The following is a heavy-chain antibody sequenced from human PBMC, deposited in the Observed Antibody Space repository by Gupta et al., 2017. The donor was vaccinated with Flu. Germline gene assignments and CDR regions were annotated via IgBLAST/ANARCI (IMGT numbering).Heavy chain of an antibody. V-gene: IGHV4-39*01. CDR1: GDYLSTGTSY. Sequence: QVQLQESGPGLVDPSETLSRNCIFSGDYLSTGTSYWVWIRQPPGKGLEWIGTISASGNAKYNPSLKSRVMLSVDTAKRQFSLHLSSLGVEDTAVYYCARQAWEQPYFWGQGVLVTVSS. J-gene: IGHJ4*02. D-gene: IGHD1-26*01. CDR3: ARQAWEQPYF. CDR2: ISASGNA.